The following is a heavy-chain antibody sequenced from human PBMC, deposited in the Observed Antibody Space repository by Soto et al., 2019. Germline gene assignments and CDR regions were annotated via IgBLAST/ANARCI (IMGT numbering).Heavy chain of an antibody. CDR1: GAPLSSHY. CDR2: FYYSATT. Sequence: SETLSLTCTVSGAPLSSHYWSWFRQPPGKGLEWFGFFYYSATTIFNPSFQILVSISVDTSKTQFSLILRSATAADTAVYYCARSVFPWGQGTLVTVSS. J-gene: IGHJ5*02. CDR3: ARSVFP. V-gene: IGHV4-59*11.